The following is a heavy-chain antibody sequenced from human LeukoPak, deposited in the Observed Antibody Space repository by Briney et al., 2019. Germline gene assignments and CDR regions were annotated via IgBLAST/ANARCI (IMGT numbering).Heavy chain of an antibody. V-gene: IGHV4-34*01. J-gene: IGHJ4*02. CDR1: GGSFSGYY. D-gene: IGHD2-15*01. CDR3: ARGPYRLGYCSGGSCYYFDY. CDR2: INHSGST. Sequence: SETLSLTCAVYGGSFSGYYWSWIRQPPGKGLEWIGEINHSGSTNYNPSLKSRVTISVGTSKNQFSLKLSSVTAADTAVYYCARGPYRLGYCSGGSCYYFDYWGQGTLVTVSS.